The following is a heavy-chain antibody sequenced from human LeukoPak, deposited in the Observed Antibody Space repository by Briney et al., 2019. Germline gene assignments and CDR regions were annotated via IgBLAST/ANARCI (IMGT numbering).Heavy chain of an antibody. V-gene: IGHV3-33*01. D-gene: IGHD3-3*01. J-gene: IGHJ6*02. Sequence: GGSLRLSCAASGFTFSSYGMHWVRQAPGKGLEWVAVIWYDGSNKYYADSVKGRFTISRDNSKSTLYLQMNSLRAEDTAVYYCARKDTTIFGVVYYYGMDVWGQGTTVTVSS. CDR3: ARKDTTIFGVVYYYGMDV. CDR2: IWYDGSNK. CDR1: GFTFSSYG.